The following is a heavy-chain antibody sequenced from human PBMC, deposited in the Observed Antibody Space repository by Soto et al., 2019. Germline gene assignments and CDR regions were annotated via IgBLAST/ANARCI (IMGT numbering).Heavy chain of an antibody. CDR2: ISAYNGNT. Sequence: ASVKVSCKASGYTFTSYGISWVRQAPGQGLEWMGWISAYNGNTNYAQKLQGRVTMTTDTSTSTAYMELRSLRSDDTAVYYCARQLEAPGRRSGMDVWGQGTTVTVSS. V-gene: IGHV1-18*01. D-gene: IGHD1-1*01. CDR1: GYTFTSYG. J-gene: IGHJ6*02. CDR3: ARQLEAPGRRSGMDV.